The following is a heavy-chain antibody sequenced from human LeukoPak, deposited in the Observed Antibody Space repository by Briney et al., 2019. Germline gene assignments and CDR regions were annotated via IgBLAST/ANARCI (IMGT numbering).Heavy chain of an antibody. V-gene: IGHV4-4*02. J-gene: IGHJ6*02. Sequence: SETLSLTCAVSGDSIGSIDWWSWVRQAPGKGLEWIGEIYHSGSPNYNPSLQSRVTISVDKTKNQFSLTLTSVTAADTAVYYCARSHSMARGVIDFYGLDVWGXXXTVTVSS. CDR2: IYHSGSP. D-gene: IGHD3-10*01. CDR3: ARSHSMARGVIDFYGLDV. CDR1: GDSIGSIDW.